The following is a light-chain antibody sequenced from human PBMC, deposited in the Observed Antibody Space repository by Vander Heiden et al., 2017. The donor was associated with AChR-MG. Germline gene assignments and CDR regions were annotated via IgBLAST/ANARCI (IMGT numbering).Light chain of an antibody. CDR1: SSNLGPGYA. Sequence: QSVLTPPPSVSGAPGQRVTISCTGSSSNLGPGYAVHWFQQLPKTAPKLVIANNFDRTSGGPDRFSGSKSGTSASLTITGLQSEDEADYYCQSYDSSLNVVFGGGTKVTVL. V-gene: IGLV1-40*01. CDR3: QSYDSSLNVV. CDR2: NNF. J-gene: IGLJ2*01.